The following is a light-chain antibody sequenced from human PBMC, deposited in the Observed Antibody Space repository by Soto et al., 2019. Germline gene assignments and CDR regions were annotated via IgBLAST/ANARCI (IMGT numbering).Light chain of an antibody. V-gene: IGLV2-23*02. CDR3: CSYAGSSTFPYV. CDR2: EVS. Sequence: QAVVTQPASVSGSPRQSITISCTGTSSDVGSYNLVSWYQQHPGKAPKLMIYEVSKRPSGVSNRFSGSKSGNTASLTISGLQAEDEADYYCCSYAGSSTFPYVFGTGTKVTVL. J-gene: IGLJ1*01. CDR1: SSDVGSYNL.